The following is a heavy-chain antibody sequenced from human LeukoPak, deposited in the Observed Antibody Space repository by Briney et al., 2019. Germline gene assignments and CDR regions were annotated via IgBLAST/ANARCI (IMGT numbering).Heavy chain of an antibody. V-gene: IGHV3-33*01. CDR2: VWYDGSNR. CDR1: GFTFSKYV. Sequence: PRGSLRLSCAASGFTFSKYVMHWVRQAPGKGLEWVAVVWYDGSNRYYEDSVRGRFTISRDKSKNTLYLQMNSLRAEDTAVYYCARGGIASDGSGSFDYWGQGILVTVSS. D-gene: IGHD1-1*01. J-gene: IGHJ4*02. CDR3: ARGGIASDGSGSFDY.